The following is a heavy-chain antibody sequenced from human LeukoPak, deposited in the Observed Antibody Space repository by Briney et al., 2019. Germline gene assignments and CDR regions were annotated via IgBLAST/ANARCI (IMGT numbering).Heavy chain of an antibody. CDR1: GGSFSGYY. D-gene: IGHD2-2*01. V-gene: IGHV4-34*01. CDR2: INHSGST. Sequence: SETLSLTCAVYGGSFSGYYWSWIRQPPGKGLEWIGEINHSGSTNYNPSLKSRVTISVDTSKNQFSLKLSSVTAADTAVYYCARDFPIVVVPAARDAFDIWGQGTMVTASS. CDR3: ARDFPIVVVPAARDAFDI. J-gene: IGHJ3*02.